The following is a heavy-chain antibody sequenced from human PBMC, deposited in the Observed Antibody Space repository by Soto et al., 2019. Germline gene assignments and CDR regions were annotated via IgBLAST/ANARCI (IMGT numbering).Heavy chain of an antibody. CDR1: GFTFNYFG. CDR2: IGSTGSTT. D-gene: IGHD6-13*01. J-gene: IGHJ4*02. V-gene: IGHV3-23*01. CDR3: AKIITAAGSAY. Sequence: PGGSLRLACAASGFTFNYFGMSWVRQAPGKGLLWVSSIGSTGSTTYYTDSVKGRFTISRDNFKNTLYLQMNSLRAEDTAVYYCAKIITAAGSAYWGQGTLVTVSS.